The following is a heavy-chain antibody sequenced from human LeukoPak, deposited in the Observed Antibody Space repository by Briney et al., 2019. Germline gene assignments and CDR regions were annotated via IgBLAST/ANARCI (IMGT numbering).Heavy chain of an antibody. D-gene: IGHD3-3*01. CDR2: ISGSGGST. J-gene: IGHJ4*02. V-gene: IGHV3-23*01. CDR1: GFTFSSYA. Sequence: EGSLRLSCAASGFTFSSYAMSWVRQAPGKGLEWVSAISGSGGSTYYADSVKGRFTISRDNSKNTLYLQMNSLRAEDTAVYYCAKDRQYDFWSGYIYFDYWGQGTLVTVSS. CDR3: AKDRQYDFWSGYIYFDY.